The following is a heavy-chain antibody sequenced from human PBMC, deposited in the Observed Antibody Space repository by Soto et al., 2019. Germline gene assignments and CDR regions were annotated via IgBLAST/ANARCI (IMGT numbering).Heavy chain of an antibody. D-gene: IGHD6-25*01. CDR3: AKEGTADQGGYLDY. CDR2: VSGSGGNT. CDR1: GFTFSSYA. Sequence: EVQLLESGGGLVQPGGSLRLSCAASGFTFSSYAMSWVRQAPGKGLEWVSTVSGSGGNTYYADSMKGRFTISRDNSENTLYLQMNSLRVEDTAVYYCAKEGTADQGGYLDYWGQGTLVTVSS. V-gene: IGHV3-23*01. J-gene: IGHJ4*02.